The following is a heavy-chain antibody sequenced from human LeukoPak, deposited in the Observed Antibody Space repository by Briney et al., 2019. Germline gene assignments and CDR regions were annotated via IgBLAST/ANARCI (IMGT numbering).Heavy chain of an antibody. V-gene: IGHV4-30-2*01. CDR3: ARHLVGATTGTLFDY. D-gene: IGHD1-26*01. J-gene: IGHJ4*02. CDR1: GGSISSDGYY. CDR2: IYHSGST. Sequence: SETLSLTCTVSGGSISSDGYYWSWIRQPPGKGLEWIGHIYHSGSTYYNPSLKSRVTISVDTSKNQFSLKLSSVTAADTAVYYCARHLVGATTGTLFDYWGQGTLVTVSS.